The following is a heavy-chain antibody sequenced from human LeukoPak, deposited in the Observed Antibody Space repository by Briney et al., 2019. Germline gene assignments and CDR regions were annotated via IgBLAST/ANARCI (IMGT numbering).Heavy chain of an antibody. CDR1: GFTFSSYA. D-gene: IGHD1-26*01. CDR2: ISYDGSNK. J-gene: IGHJ6*03. CDR3: AKGLKTGVGPYMGYHYYMDV. Sequence: GGSLRLSCAASGFTFSSYAMHWVRQAPGKGLEWVAVISYDGSNKYYADSVKGRFTISRDNSYNTVSLQMNGLRDEDTGVYYCAKGLKTGVGPYMGYHYYMDVWGKGATVTVSS. V-gene: IGHV3-30-3*01.